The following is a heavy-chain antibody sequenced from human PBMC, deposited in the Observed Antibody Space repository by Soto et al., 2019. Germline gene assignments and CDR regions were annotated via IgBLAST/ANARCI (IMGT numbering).Heavy chain of an antibody. V-gene: IGHV1-69*13. Sequence: GALVKVSCKASGGSFSSYAISWVRQAPGQGLEWMGGIIPIFGTPSYAQKFQGRVTITADESTSTAYMELSSLRSEDTAVYYCAREYRSSSGRFDNWGQGTLVTVSS. J-gene: IGHJ4*02. CDR1: GGSFSSYA. CDR3: AREYRSSSGRFDN. CDR2: IIPIFGTP. D-gene: IGHD6-6*01.